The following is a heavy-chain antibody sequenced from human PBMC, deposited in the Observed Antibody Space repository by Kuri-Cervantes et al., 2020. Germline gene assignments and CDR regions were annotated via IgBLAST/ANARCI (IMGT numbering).Heavy chain of an antibody. D-gene: IGHD6-19*01. J-gene: IGHJ2*01. V-gene: IGHV4-61*01. CDR1: GGSVSSGSYY. Sequence: GSLRLSCTVSGGSVSSGSYYWSWIRQPPGKGLEWIGYIYYSGSTNYNPSLRSRVTISVDTSKNQFSLKLSSVTAADTAVYYCARVWPYSSGWYVGWYFDLWGRGTLVTVSS. CDR3: ARVWPYSSGWYVGWYFDL. CDR2: IYYSGST.